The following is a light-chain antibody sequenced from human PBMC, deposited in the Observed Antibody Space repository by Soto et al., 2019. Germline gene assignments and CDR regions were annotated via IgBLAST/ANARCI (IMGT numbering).Light chain of an antibody. J-gene: IGKJ4*01. V-gene: IGKV3-20*01. CDR2: GAS. CDR1: QTVSSNS. CDR3: QQYGSSPPLT. Sequence: EIVLTQSPGTLSLSPGERATLSCRASQTVSSNSLAWYQQKPGQAPRLLIYGASSRATGIPERFSGSGSGTDFSLTINRLEPEDFAMYYCQQYGSSPPLTFAGGTQVEIK.